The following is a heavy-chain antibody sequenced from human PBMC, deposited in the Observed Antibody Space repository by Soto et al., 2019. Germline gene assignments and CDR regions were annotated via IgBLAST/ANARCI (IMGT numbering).Heavy chain of an antibody. J-gene: IGHJ5*02. D-gene: IGHD6-13*01. V-gene: IGHV1-46*03. CDR2: INPSGGST. CDR3: ARVSAAAGRFDP. CDR1: GYTFTSYY. Sequence: ASVKVSCKASGYTFTSYYMHWVRQAPGQGLEWMGIINPSGGSTSYAQKFQGRVTMTRDTSTSTVYMELSSLRSGDTAVYYCARVSAAAGRFDPWGQGTLVTVSS.